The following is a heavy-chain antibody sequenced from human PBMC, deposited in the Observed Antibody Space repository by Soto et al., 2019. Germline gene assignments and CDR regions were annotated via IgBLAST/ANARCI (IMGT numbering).Heavy chain of an antibody. CDR1: GFTVSSKY. V-gene: IGHV3-66*01. CDR2: IQSGGTT. D-gene: IGHD2-15*01. J-gene: IGHJ6*02. Sequence: PGGSLRLACAASGFTVSSKYMTWVRQAPGKGLEWVSLIQSGGTTYYADSVKGRFTISRDTSENTLHLQMDSLRVEDTAVYYCARDDVLFDGGRCYGIPLDVSGQGTTVTVSS. CDR3: ARDDVLFDGGRCYGIPLDV.